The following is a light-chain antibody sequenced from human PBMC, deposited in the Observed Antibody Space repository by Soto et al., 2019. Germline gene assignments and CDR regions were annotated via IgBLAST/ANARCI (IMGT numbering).Light chain of an antibody. J-gene: IGKJ5*01. CDR3: QQSYNTPIT. Sequence: DIQMTQSPSSLSASVGDRVTITCRASQSIYNYLNWYQQKPGKAPKVLIFAASSLQSGVPSRFSGSGSGTDFTLTISSLQPEDFATYYCQQSYNTPITFGQGTRLEIK. V-gene: IGKV1-39*01. CDR2: AAS. CDR1: QSIYNY.